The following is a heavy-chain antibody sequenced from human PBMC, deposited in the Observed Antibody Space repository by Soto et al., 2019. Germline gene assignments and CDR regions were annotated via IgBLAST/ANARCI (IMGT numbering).Heavy chain of an antibody. J-gene: IGHJ3*02. Sequence: ASVKVSCKASGYTFTSYDINWVRQATGQGLEWMGWMNPNSGNTGYAQKFQGRVTMTRNTSISTAYMELSSLRSEDTAVYYCAREGGEYFSGCSCYGKDAFDIWGQGTMVTVSS. CDR3: AREGGEYFSGCSCYGKDAFDI. CDR2: MNPNSGNT. V-gene: IGHV1-8*01. D-gene: IGHD2-15*01. CDR1: GYTFTSYD.